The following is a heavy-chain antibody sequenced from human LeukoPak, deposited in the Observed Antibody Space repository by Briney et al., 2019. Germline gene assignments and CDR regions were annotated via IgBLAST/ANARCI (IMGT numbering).Heavy chain of an antibody. CDR1: GFTFSSYS. CDR3: VAGGGYSPADAFYI. CDR2: ISWNSGKT. D-gene: IGHD5-18*01. Sequence: SGGSLRLSCAASGFTFSSYSMNWVRQAPGKGLEWVAGISWNSGKTGYVDSVKGRFTVSRDNAKNSLFLQMNSLRTEDAALYYCVAGGGYSPADAFYIWGQGTRVTVSS. V-gene: IGHV3-9*01. J-gene: IGHJ3*02.